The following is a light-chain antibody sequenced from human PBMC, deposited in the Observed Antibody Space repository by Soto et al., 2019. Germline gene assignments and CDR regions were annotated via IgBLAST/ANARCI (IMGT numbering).Light chain of an antibody. CDR1: SSNIGAGYP. CDR3: QSYDGSLSGYV. J-gene: IGLJ1*01. CDR2: GNT. Sequence: QSVLTQPPSVSGAPGQRVTISCTGSSSNIGAGYPVHWYQQLPGTAPKLLIHGNTNRPSGVPDRFSGSRSGLAITGLQAEDGADYYCQSYDGSLSGYVFGTGTKVTVL. V-gene: IGLV1-40*01.